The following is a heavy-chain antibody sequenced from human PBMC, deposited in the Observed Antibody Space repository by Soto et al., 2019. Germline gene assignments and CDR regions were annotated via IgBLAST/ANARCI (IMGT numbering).Heavy chain of an antibody. J-gene: IGHJ5*02. Sequence: EVQLLESGGGLVQPGGSLRLSCAASGFTFSSYAMSWVRQAPGKGLEWVSAISGSGGSTYYADSVKGRFTIARDNSKNTLYLQMNSLRAEDTAVYYCAKGVLEWLLRGWFDPWGQGTLVTVSS. D-gene: IGHD3-3*01. CDR2: ISGSGGST. CDR1: GFTFSSYA. CDR3: AKGVLEWLLRGWFDP. V-gene: IGHV3-23*01.